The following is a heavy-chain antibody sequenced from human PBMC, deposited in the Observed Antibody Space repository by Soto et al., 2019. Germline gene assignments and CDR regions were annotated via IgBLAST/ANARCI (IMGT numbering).Heavy chain of an antibody. CDR3: ARRIGYGDYDPFFDY. J-gene: IGHJ4*02. V-gene: IGHV4-59*01. CDR2: IYYSGST. Sequence: PSETLSLTCTVSGGAISSWYWSWIRQPPGKGLEWIGYIYYSGSTNYNPSLKSRVTISVDTSKNQFSLKLSSVTAADTAVYYCARRIGYGDYDPFFDYWGQGTLVTVSS. CDR1: GGAISSWY. D-gene: IGHD4-17*01.